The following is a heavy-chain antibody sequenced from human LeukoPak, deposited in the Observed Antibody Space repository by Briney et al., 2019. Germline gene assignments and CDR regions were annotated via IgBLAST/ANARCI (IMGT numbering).Heavy chain of an antibody. CDR1: GYSISSGYF. D-gene: IGHD3-10*01. CDR3: ARHSITIVRGVMAPYYMDV. J-gene: IGHJ6*03. Sequence: SETLSLTCAVSGYSISSGYFWGWIRQPPGKGLEWIGSMYHSGSTYYNPSLKSRVTISLDTSKNQFSLKLSSVTAAATAVYYCARHSITIVRGVMAPYYMDVWGKGTTVTVSS. V-gene: IGHV4-38-2*01. CDR2: MYHSGST.